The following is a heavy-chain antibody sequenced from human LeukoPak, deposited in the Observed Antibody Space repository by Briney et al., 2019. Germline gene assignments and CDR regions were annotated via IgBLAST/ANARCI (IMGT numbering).Heavy chain of an antibody. CDR1: GYTFTSYY. CDR3: ARDTSNTAAAAVFDY. CDR2: INPSGGST. J-gene: IGHJ4*02. Sequence: ASVKVSCKASGYTFTSYYMHWVRQAPGQGLEWMGIINPSGGSTSYAQKFQGRVTMTRDTSTSTVYMELSSLRSEDTAVYYCARDTSNTAAAAVFDYWGQGTLVTVSS. V-gene: IGHV1-46*01. D-gene: IGHD6-13*01.